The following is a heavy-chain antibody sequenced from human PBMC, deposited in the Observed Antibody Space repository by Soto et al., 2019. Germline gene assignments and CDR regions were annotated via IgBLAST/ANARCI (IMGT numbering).Heavy chain of an antibody. J-gene: IGHJ3*02. D-gene: IGHD6-19*01. Sequence: SETLSLTCTVSGVSISSYYWSWIRQPPGKGLEWIGYIYYSGSTNYNPSLKSRVTISVDTSKNQFSLKLSPVTAADTAVYYCARQQWLVLNAFDIWGQGTMVTVSS. CDR1: GVSISSYY. V-gene: IGHV4-59*01. CDR3: ARQQWLVLNAFDI. CDR2: IYYSGST.